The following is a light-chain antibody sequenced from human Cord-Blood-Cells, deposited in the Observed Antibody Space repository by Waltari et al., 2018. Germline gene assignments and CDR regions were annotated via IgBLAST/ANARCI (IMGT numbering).Light chain of an antibody. CDR2: DVS. J-gene: IGLJ1*01. CDR3: SSYTSSSTLV. CDR1: SSHACGYNY. Sequence: QSALTQPASVSGSPGQSITISCTGTSSHACGYNYVSWYQQHPAKAPKLMIYDVSHRPSGVSNRFSGSKSGNTASLTISGLQAEDEADYYCSSYTSSSTLVFGTGTKVTVL. V-gene: IGLV2-14*01.